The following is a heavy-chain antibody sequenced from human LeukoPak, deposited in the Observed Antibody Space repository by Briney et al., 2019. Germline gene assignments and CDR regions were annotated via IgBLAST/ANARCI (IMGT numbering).Heavy chain of an antibody. CDR2: VSFNGYNK. V-gene: IGHV3-30-3*01. J-gene: IGHJ2*01. CDR3: ARDPIALVIDWYFDL. Sequence: GGSLRLSCAASGFTFSNYAMYWVRQAPGKGLEWVAVVSFNGYNKNYADSVKGRFTISRDNSKIKLFLQMDSLRAEDTAVYYCARDPIALVIDWYFDLWGRGTLVTVSS. D-gene: IGHD3-22*01. CDR1: GFTFSNYA.